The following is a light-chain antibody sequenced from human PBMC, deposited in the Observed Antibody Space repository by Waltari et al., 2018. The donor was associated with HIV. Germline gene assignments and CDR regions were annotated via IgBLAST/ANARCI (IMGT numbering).Light chain of an antibody. V-gene: IGKV4-1*01. CDR1: RTVLSNSDNRNY. J-gene: IGKJ1*01. Sequence: DIVMTQSPDSLAVSLGERATFNCRSSRTVLSNSDNRNYLAWYQQKTGQSPNVLIYWASTRQSGVPDRFSASGSGTNFSLTISSLQAEDVAVYYCQQYYSTWTFGQGTKVEIK. CDR2: WAS. CDR3: QQYYSTWT.